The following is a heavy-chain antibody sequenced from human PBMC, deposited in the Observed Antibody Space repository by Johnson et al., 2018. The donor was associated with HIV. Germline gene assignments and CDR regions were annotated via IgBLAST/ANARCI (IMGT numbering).Heavy chain of an antibody. D-gene: IGHD4-17*01. CDR3: AGSPEAGDRLWRAFDI. CDR2: IHSGGTT. CDR1: GFTVSSNY. Sequence: VQLVESGGALVQPGGSLRLSCAASGFTVSSNYMNWVRQAPGKGLEWVSVIHSGGTTFYADSVRGRFTISRDSSKNTLYLQMTSLRVEDTAVYYCAGSPEAGDRLWRAFDIGGQGTMVTVAS. V-gene: IGHV3-66*01. J-gene: IGHJ3*02.